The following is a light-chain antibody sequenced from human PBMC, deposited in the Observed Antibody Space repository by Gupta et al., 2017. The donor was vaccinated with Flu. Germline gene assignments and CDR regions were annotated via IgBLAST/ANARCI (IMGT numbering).Light chain of an antibody. Sequence: DIVMTQSPDSLAVSLGERATINCKSSQSVLYSSNNKNYLAWYQQKPGQPPKLLIYWASTRESGVPDRLSGRGCGTDFTLTISSRQAEDVAVYYCQQEDSTPRTFGQGTKVEIK. CDR2: WAS. CDR3: QQEDSTPRT. V-gene: IGKV4-1*01. J-gene: IGKJ1*01. CDR1: QSVLYSSNNKNY.